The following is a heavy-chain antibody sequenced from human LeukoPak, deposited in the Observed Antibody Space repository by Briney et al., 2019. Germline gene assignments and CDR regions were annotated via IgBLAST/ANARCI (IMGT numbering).Heavy chain of an antibody. Sequence: EASVKVSCKASGYTFTSYGISWVRQAPGQGLEWMGWISAYNGNTNYAQKLQGRVTMTTDTSTSTAYMELRSLRSDDTAVYYCARRGFPFYYYYGMDVWGQGTTVTVSS. J-gene: IGHJ6*02. V-gene: IGHV1-18*01. CDR1: GYTFTSYG. CDR3: ARRGFPFYYYYGMDV. CDR2: ISAYNGNT.